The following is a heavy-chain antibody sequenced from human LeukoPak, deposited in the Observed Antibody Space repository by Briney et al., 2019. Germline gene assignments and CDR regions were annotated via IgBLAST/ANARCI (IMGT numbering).Heavy chain of an antibody. CDR3: AKLTNPGITAAGAIDY. CDR2: ISWNSGRV. CDR1: GFAFDDYA. D-gene: IGHD6-13*01. Sequence: GGSLRLSCAASGFAFDDYAMHWVRQAPGKGLEWVSGISWNSGRVAYADPVKGRFTISRDNAKNSLYLQMNSLKTEDTAFYYCAKLTNPGITAAGAIDYWGQGTLVTVSS. V-gene: IGHV3-9*01. J-gene: IGHJ4*02.